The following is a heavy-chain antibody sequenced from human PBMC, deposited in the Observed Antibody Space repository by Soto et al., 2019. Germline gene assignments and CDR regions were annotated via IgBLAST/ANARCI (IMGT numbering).Heavy chain of an antibody. CDR3: ARMGFEEYFDPT. J-gene: IGHJ5*02. CDR2: IIPIFGTA. Sequence: GASVKVSCKASGGTFSSYAISWVRQAPGQGLEWMGGIIPIFGTANYAQKFQGRVTITADESTSTAYMELSSLRSEDTAVYYCARMGFEEYFDPTWGQGTLVTVSS. V-gene: IGHV1-69*13. CDR1: GGTFSSYA. D-gene: IGHD3-9*01.